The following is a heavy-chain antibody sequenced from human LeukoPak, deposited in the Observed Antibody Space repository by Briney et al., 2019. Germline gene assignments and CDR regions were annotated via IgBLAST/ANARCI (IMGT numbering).Heavy chain of an antibody. CDR2: IIPIFGTA. CDR1: GYTFTSYD. J-gene: IGHJ3*02. D-gene: IGHD4-23*01. V-gene: IGHV1-69*06. CDR3: ARDDYGGNSGPFDI. Sequence: GASVKVSCKASGYTFTSYDINWVRQAPGQGLEWMGGIIPIFGTANYAQKFQGRVTITADKSTSTAYMELSSLRSEDTAVYYYARDDYGGNSGPFDIWGQGTMVTVSS.